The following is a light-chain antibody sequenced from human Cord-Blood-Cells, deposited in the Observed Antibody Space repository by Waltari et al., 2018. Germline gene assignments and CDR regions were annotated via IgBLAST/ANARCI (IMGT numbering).Light chain of an antibody. J-gene: IGKJ4*01. CDR2: GAS. Sequence: EIVMTQHPANLSVSPGERATLSCRASQSVSSNLARYQQKPGQAPRLLLYGASTRATGIPARFSGSGSGTEFTLSISSLQAEDFAVYYCQQYNNWPPVTFGGGTKVEIK. CDR3: QQYNNWPPVT. CDR1: QSVSSN. V-gene: IGKV3-15*01.